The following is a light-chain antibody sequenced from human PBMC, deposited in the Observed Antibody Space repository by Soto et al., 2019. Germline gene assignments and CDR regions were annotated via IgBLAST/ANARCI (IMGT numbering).Light chain of an antibody. CDR3: LQAIQTPFT. J-gene: IGKJ3*01. V-gene: IGKV2-28*01. Sequence: DIVMTQSPLSLPVTPGEPASISCRSSQTLLHSNGYNYLDWYLQKPGQSPQLLIYLGSNRASGVPDRFSGSGSGTDFTLKISRVEAEDVAVYYCLQAIQTPFTFGPGTKVDI. CDR2: LGS. CDR1: QTLLHSNGYNY.